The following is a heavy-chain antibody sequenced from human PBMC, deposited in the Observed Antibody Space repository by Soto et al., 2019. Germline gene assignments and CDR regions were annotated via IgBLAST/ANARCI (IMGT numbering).Heavy chain of an antibody. V-gene: IGHV4-59*01. Sequence: SETLSLTCTVSGSSISSYYWSWIRQPPGKGLEWIGYIYYSGSTNYNPSLKSRVTISVDTSKNQFSLKLSSVTAADTAVYHCARDSPPHYPWGQGTLVTVSS. CDR3: ARDSPPHYP. J-gene: IGHJ5*02. CDR2: IYYSGST. CDR1: GSSISSYY.